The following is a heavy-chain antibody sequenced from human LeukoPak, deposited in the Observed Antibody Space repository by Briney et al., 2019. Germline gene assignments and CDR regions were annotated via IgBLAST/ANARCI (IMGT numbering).Heavy chain of an antibody. Sequence: GGSLRLSCAASGFTFSSYGMHWVRQAPGKGLEWVAFIRYDGSNKYYADSVKGRFTISRDNSKNTLYLQMNSLRAEDTAVYYCAKDLLSDSSSFFDYWGQGTLVTVSS. CDR3: AKDLLSDSSSFFDY. D-gene: IGHD6-6*01. J-gene: IGHJ4*02. CDR1: GFTFSSYG. V-gene: IGHV3-30*02. CDR2: IRYDGSNK.